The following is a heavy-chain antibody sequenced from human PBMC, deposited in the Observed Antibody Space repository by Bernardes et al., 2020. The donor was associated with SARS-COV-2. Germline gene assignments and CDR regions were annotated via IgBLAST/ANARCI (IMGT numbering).Heavy chain of an antibody. CDR1: GFVFSDSA. V-gene: IGHV3-48*02. CDR3: AREFRSSGWFDFDY. J-gene: IGHJ4*02. D-gene: IGHD6-19*01. CDR2: ITSGSSTI. Sequence: GGSLRLSCEASGFVFSDSAIHWVRQAPGKGLEWVSYITSGSSTIHYADSVKGRFTISRDNAKNSLYLQMNSLRDDDTAVYYCAREFRSSGWFDFDYCGQGTLVTVSS.